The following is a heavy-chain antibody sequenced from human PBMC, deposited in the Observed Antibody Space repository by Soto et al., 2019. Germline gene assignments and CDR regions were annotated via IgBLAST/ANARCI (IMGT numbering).Heavy chain of an antibody. J-gene: IGHJ5*02. V-gene: IGHV3-33*01. CDR3: ARGGEYSSSSDWFDP. CDR1: GFTFSNYG. D-gene: IGHD6-6*01. CDR2: IWYDGSNK. Sequence: SGGSLRLSCAASGFTFSNYGMHWVRQAPGKGLEWVAVIWYDGSNKYYADSVKGRFTISRDNSKNTLYLQMNSLRAEDTAVYYCARGGEYSSSSDWFDPWGQGTLVTVSS.